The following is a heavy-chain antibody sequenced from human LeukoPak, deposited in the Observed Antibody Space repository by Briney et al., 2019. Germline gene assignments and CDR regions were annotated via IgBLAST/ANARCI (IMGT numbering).Heavy chain of an antibody. D-gene: IGHD6-19*01. J-gene: IGHJ4*02. V-gene: IGHV4-34*01. CDR2: INHSGST. Sequence: SETLCLTCAVYGGSFSGYYWSWIRQPPGKGLEWIGEINHSGSTNYNPSLKSRVTISVDTSKNQFSLKLSSVTAADTAVYYCAVAGTNLSTDYWGQGTLVTVSS. CDR1: GGSFSGYY. CDR3: AVAGTNLSTDY.